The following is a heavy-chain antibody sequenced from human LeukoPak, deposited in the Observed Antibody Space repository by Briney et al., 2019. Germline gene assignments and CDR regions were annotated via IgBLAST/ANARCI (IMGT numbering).Heavy chain of an antibody. J-gene: IGHJ4*02. CDR3: ARVVGYYYDSSGYYRPYYFDY. V-gene: IGHV3-20*04. Sequence: GGSLRLSCAASGFTFDGYGMSWVRQAPGKGLEWVSGINWDGSSTGYADSVRGRFTISRDNAKNALYLQMNSLRAEDTALYYCARVVGYYYDSSGYYRPYYFDYWGQGTLVTVSS. D-gene: IGHD3-22*01. CDR1: GFTFDGYG. CDR2: INWDGSST.